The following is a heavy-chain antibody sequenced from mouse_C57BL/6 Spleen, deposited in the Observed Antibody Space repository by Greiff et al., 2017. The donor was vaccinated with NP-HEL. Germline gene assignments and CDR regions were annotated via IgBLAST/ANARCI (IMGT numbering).Heavy chain of an antibody. V-gene: IGHV1-82*01. CDR2: LYPGDGDP. CDR1: GYAFSSSW. J-gene: IGHJ4*01. D-gene: IGHD1-1*01. CDR3: AIITTVVEPHYYAMDY. Sequence: QVQLQQSGPELVKPGASVKISCKASGYAFSSSWLNWVKQRPGTGLEWIGRLYPGDGDPNYNGKFKGKATLTADQSSSTAYMQLSSLTSEDSAVYFCAIITTVVEPHYYAMDYWGQGTSVTVSS.